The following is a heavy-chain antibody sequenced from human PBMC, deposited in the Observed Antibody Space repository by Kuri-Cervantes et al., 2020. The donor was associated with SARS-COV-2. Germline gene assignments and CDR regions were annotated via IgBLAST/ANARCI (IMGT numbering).Heavy chain of an antibody. V-gene: IGHV1-3*01. Sequence: ASVKVSCKASGYTFTSYAMHWVRQAPGQRLEWMGWINAGNGNTKYSQKFQGRVTITRDTSASTAHMELSSLRSEDTAVHYCARGSYDYYYYYYMDVWGKGTTVTVSS. D-gene: IGHD4-17*01. CDR1: GYTFTSYA. J-gene: IGHJ6*03. CDR3: ARGSYDYYYYYYMDV. CDR2: INAGNGNT.